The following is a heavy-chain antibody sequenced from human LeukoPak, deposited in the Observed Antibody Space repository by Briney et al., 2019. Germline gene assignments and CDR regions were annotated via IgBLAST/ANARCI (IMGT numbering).Heavy chain of an antibody. Sequence: GGSLRLSCAASRFTFSDYYMSWIRQAPGKGLEWVSYISSSSSYTNYADSVKGRFTISRDNAKNSLDLQMNSLRAEDTAVYYCARRGWYGYYFDYWGQGTLVTVSS. D-gene: IGHD6-19*01. V-gene: IGHV3-11*03. CDR1: RFTFSDYY. CDR2: ISSSSSYT. CDR3: ARRGWYGYYFDY. J-gene: IGHJ4*02.